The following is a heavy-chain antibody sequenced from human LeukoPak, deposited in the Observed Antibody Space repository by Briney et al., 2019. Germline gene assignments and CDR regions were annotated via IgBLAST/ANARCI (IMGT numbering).Heavy chain of an antibody. CDR2: ISAYNGNT. V-gene: IGHV1-18*01. Sequence: ASVKVSCKASGYTFTSYGISWVRQAPGQGLEWMGWISAYNGNTNYAQKLQGRVTMTTDTSTSTAYMELRSLRSDDTAVYYCARDRQLWFDYYYYYYMDVWGKGTTVTVSS. D-gene: IGHD5-18*01. CDR3: ARDRQLWFDYYYYYYMDV. J-gene: IGHJ6*03. CDR1: GYTFTSYG.